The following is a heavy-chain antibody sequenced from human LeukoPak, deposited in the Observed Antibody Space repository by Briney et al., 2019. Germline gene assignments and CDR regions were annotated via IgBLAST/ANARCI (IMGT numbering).Heavy chain of an antibody. J-gene: IGHJ4*02. D-gene: IGHD3-22*01. CDR3: ARSDSSGYNFSGY. Sequence: SETLSLTCTVSGGSISSSSYYWGWIRQPPGKGLEWIGSISYSGSTYYNPSLRSRVTISVDTSKNQFSLKLSSVTAADTAVYYCARSDSSGYNFSGYWGQGTLVTVSS. CDR1: GGSISSSSYY. V-gene: IGHV4-39*07. CDR2: ISYSGST.